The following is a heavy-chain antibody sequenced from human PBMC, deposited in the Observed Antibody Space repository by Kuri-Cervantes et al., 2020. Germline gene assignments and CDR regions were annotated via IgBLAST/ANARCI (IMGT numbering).Heavy chain of an antibody. J-gene: IGHJ5*02. CDR3: ARTMAYCGGDCYAGWFDP. V-gene: IGHV4-59*01. CDR2: IYYSGTT. Sequence: GSLRLSCAVYGGSFSGYYWSWIRQPPGKGLEWIGYIYYSGTTKYNPSLKSRVTISVDTSKNQFSLKLSAVTAADTAVYYCARTMAYCGGDCYAGWFDPWGQGTLVTVSS. CDR1: GGSFSGYY. D-gene: IGHD2-21*02.